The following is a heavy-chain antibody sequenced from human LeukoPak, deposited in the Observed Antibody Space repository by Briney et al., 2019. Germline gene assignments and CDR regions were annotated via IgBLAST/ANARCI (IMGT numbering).Heavy chain of an antibody. Sequence: ASVKVSCTASGYTFTSYYMHWVRQAPGQGLEWMGIINPSGGSTSYAQKFQGRVTMTRDMSTSTVYMELSSLRSEDTAVYYCARSLVVVAATDYWGQGTLVTVSS. D-gene: IGHD2-15*01. J-gene: IGHJ4*02. CDR3: ARSLVVVAATDY. V-gene: IGHV1-46*01. CDR2: INPSGGST. CDR1: GYTFTSYY.